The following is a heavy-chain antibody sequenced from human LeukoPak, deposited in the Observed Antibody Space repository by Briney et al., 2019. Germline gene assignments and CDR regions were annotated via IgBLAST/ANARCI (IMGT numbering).Heavy chain of an antibody. Sequence: ASVKVSCKASGGTFSSYAISWVRQAPGQGLEWMGWISAYNGNTNYAQKLQGRVTMTTDTSTSTAYMELRSLRSDDTAVYYCARVGTVWYYFDYWGQGTLVTVSS. CDR3: ARVGTVWYYFDY. CDR2: ISAYNGNT. V-gene: IGHV1-18*01. J-gene: IGHJ4*02. D-gene: IGHD7-27*01. CDR1: GGTFSSYA.